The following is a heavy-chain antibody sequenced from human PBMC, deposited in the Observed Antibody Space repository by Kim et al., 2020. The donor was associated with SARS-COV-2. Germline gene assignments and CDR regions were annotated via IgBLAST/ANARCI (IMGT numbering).Heavy chain of an antibody. J-gene: IGHJ3*02. Sequence: SETLSLTCTVSGASISSYSWSWIRQPPGKGLEWIGYIYYSGSTNYNPSLKSRVTISVDTSKNQFSLKLSSVTAADTAVYYCAREGYYDSSGYYQHDALD. V-gene: IGHV4-59*01. CDR3: AREGYYDSSGYYQHDALD. CDR1: GASISSYS. D-gene: IGHD3-22*01. CDR2: IYYSGST.